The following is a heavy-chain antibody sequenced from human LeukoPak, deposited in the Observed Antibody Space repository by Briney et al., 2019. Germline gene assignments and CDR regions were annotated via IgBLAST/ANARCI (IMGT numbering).Heavy chain of an antibody. CDR3: ARAPIGGWYFDL. Sequence: SQTLSLTCAISGDSLSSNSAAWNWIRQSPSRGLEWLGRTYYRSKWSNDYAVSVKSLITINPDTSQNQFSLQLNSLTPEDTAVYYCARAPIGGWYFDLWGRGTLVTVSS. V-gene: IGHV6-1*01. CDR2: TYYRSKWSN. J-gene: IGHJ2*01. CDR1: GDSLSSNSAA. D-gene: IGHD2-15*01.